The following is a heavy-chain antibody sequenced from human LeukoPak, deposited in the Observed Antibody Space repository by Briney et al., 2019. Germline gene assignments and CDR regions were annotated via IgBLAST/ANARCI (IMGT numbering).Heavy chain of an antibody. Sequence: ASVKISCKASGYTFTGYYMHWVRQAPGQGLEWMGWINPNSGGTNYAQKFQGRVTMTRDTSISTAYKELSRLRSDDTAVYYCARGLRGYSYVTEVYYFDYWGQGTLVTVSS. V-gene: IGHV1-2*02. CDR3: ARGLRGYSYVTEVYYFDY. J-gene: IGHJ4*02. CDR2: INPNSGGT. CDR1: GYTFTGYY. D-gene: IGHD5-18*01.